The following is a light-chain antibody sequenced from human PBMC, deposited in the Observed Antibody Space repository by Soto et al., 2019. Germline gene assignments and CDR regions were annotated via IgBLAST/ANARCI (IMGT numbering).Light chain of an antibody. CDR1: SSDVGGYNY. V-gene: IGLV2-14*01. Sequence: QSALTQPASVSGSPGQSITISSTGTSSDVGGYNYVSWYQQHPGKAPKLMIYDVSNRPSGVSNRFSGSKSGNTASLTISGLQAEDEADYYFSSYSSSSTLVFGGGTKVTVL. J-gene: IGLJ2*01. CDR2: DVS. CDR3: SSYSSSSTLV.